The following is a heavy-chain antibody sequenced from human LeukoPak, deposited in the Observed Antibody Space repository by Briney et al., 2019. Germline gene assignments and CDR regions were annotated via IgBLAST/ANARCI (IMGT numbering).Heavy chain of an antibody. CDR3: ARAGYYGSGSYRYYYYYMDV. Sequence: SETLSLTCTVSGGSISSYYWSWIRQPAGKGPEWIGRIYTSGSTNYNPPLKSRVTMSVDTSKNQFSLKLSSVTAADTAVYYCARAGYYGSGSYRYYYYYMDVWGKGTTVTISS. CDR1: GGSISSYY. V-gene: IGHV4-4*07. D-gene: IGHD3-10*01. CDR2: IYTSGST. J-gene: IGHJ6*03.